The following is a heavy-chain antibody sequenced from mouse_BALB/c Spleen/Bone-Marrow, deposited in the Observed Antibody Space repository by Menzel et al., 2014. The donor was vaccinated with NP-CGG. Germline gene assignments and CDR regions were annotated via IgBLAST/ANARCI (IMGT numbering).Heavy chain of an antibody. CDR1: DYTFTTYW. Sequence: VQRVESGPDLVRSGSSVKMSCKASDYTFTTYWMHWVKQRPGQGLEWIGMIDPSTSETRLNQKFKDKATLIVDKSSNTAYMQLSSLTSEDSAVYYCARRTLAMDYWGQGTSVTVSS. J-gene: IGHJ4*01. CDR3: ARRTLAMDY. V-gene: IGHV1-52*01. CDR2: IDPSTSET.